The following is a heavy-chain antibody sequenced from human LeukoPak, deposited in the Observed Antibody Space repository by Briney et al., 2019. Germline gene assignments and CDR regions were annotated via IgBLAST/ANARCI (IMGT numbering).Heavy chain of an antibody. V-gene: IGHV3-74*01. CDR1: GFTFSSSW. CDR3: ARAGNFRFDY. Sequence: GGSLRLSCAVSGFTFSSSWIHWVRHGPGKGLVWVARMNGDGSTINYADSVKGRFTISRDNAKNTVYLQMSSLRDEDTAIYYCARAGNFRFDYWGQGTLVTVSP. CDR2: MNGDGSTI. J-gene: IGHJ4*02. D-gene: IGHD1-7*01.